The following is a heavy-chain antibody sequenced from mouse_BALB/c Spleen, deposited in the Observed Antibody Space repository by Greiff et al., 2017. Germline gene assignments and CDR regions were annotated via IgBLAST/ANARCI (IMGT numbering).Heavy chain of an antibody. J-gene: IGHJ3*01. D-gene: IGHD1-2*01. CDR3: ATNYYGQAWFAY. V-gene: IGHV1-15*01. CDR1: GYTFTDYE. CDR2: IHPGSGGT. Sequence: VQLVESGAELVRPGASVKLSCKALGYTFTDYEMHWVKQTPVHGLEWIGAIHPGSGGTAYNQKFKGKATLTADKSSSTAYMELSSLTSEDSAVYYCATNYYGQAWFAYWGQGTLVTVSA.